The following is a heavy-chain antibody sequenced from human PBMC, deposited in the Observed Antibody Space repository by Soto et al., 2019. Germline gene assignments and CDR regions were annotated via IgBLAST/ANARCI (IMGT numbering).Heavy chain of an antibody. D-gene: IGHD7-27*01. Sequence: VSGPTLVNATQTLTLTCTFSGFSLSTSGVGVGWIRQPPGKALEWLALIYWDDDKRYSPSLKSRLTITKDTSNNQVVLTMTNMDPVDTATYYCAHRPHWARSFDYWGQGTLVTVSS. CDR1: GFSLSTSGVG. CDR2: IYWDDDK. J-gene: IGHJ4*02. CDR3: AHRPHWARSFDY. V-gene: IGHV2-5*02.